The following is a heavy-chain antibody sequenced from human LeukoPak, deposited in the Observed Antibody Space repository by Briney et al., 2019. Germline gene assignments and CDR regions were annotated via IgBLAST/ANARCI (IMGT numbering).Heavy chain of an antibody. Sequence: VASVKVSCKASGGTFSSYAISWVRQAPGQGLEWMGGIIPIFGTANYAQKFQGRVTITADESTSTAYMELSSLRSEDTAVYYCARRGYSYGLGPFDPWGQGTLVTDSS. V-gene: IGHV1-69*13. J-gene: IGHJ5*02. CDR1: GGTFSSYA. CDR2: IIPIFGTA. D-gene: IGHD5-18*01. CDR3: ARRGYSYGLGPFDP.